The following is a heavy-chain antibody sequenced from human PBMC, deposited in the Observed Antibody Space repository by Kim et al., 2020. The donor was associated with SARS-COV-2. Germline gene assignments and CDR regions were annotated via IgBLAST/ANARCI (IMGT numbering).Heavy chain of an antibody. CDR3: AREAAAGTPFLDY. CDR1: GGSISSSNW. D-gene: IGHD6-13*01. CDR2: IYHSGST. J-gene: IGHJ4*02. V-gene: IGHV4-4*02. Sequence: SETLSLTCAVSGGSISSSNWWSWVRQPPGKGLEWIGEIYHSGSTNYNPSLKSRVTISVDKSKNQFSLKLSSVTAADTAVYYCAREAAAGTPFLDYWGQGTLVTVSS.